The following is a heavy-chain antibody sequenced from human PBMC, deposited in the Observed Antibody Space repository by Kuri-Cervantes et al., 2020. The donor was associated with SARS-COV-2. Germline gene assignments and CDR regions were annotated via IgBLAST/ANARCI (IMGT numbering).Heavy chain of an antibody. CDR2: ISYDGSNK. CDR3: ARAASGSYYGAFDI. J-gene: IGHJ3*02. V-gene: IGHV3-30-3*01. Sequence: GGSLRLSCAASGFTFSSYAMHWVRQAPGKGLEWVAVISYDGSNKYYADSVKGRFTISRDNSKNTLYLQMNSLRAEDTAVYYCARAASGSYYGAFDIWGQGTMVTVS. CDR1: GFTFSSYA. D-gene: IGHD1-26*01.